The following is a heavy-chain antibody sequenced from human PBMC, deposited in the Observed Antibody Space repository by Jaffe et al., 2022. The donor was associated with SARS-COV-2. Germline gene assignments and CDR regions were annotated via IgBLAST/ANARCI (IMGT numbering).Heavy chain of an antibody. Sequence: QVQLVQSGAEVKKPGASVKVSCKASGYTFTSYAMHWVRQAPGQRLEWMGWINAGNGNTKYSQKFQGRVTITRDTSASTAYMELSSLRSEDTAVYYCARDGRYRYYYYGMDVWGQGTTVTVSS. J-gene: IGHJ6*02. CDR1: GYTFTSYA. CDR3: ARDGRYRYYYYGMDV. V-gene: IGHV1-3*01. CDR2: INAGNGNT. D-gene: IGHD1-26*01.